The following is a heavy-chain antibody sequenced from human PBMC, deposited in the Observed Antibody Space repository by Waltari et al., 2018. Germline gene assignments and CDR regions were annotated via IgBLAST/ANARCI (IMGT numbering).Heavy chain of an antibody. D-gene: IGHD6-19*01. V-gene: IGHV1-2*02. Sequence: QVQLVQSGAEVKKPGASVKVSCKASGYSFIGYHLHWVRQAPGQGPEWMGWITPNSGGTNYAQKFQGRVTMTRDTSISTVYMELTSLTSDDTAVYYCARDHSTGWYGLGFWGQGTLVTVSS. CDR1: GYSFIGYH. CDR2: ITPNSGGT. J-gene: IGHJ4*02. CDR3: ARDHSTGWYGLGF.